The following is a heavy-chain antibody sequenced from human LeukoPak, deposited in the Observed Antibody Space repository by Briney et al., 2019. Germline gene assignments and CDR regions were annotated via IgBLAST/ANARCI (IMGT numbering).Heavy chain of an antibody. CDR2: ISFSGNT. V-gene: IGHV4-61*01. Sequence: SETLPLTCSVSGGSVSSGSYYWTWIRQPPGKGLEWSGYISFSGNTNYNPSLKSRVTISVDTSKNQFSLKVRSVTAADTAVYYCARPSSGSYSAFTIWGQGTMVTVSS. CDR1: GGSVSSGSYY. J-gene: IGHJ3*02. D-gene: IGHD1-26*01. CDR3: ARPSSGSYSAFTI.